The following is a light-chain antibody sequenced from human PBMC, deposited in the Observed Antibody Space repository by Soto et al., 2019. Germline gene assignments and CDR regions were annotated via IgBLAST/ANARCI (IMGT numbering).Light chain of an antibody. CDR3: QQSYRAPYT. Sequence: IQLTQSPSSLSTSVGDSVTITCRASQSISNFLNWYQHKPGKAPDLLIYAASTLFSGVPSRFRGSGSGTDFTLTISSLQPEDFATYYCQQSYRAPYTFGQVTKLEIK. CDR2: AAS. V-gene: IGKV1-39*01. CDR1: QSISNF. J-gene: IGKJ2*01.